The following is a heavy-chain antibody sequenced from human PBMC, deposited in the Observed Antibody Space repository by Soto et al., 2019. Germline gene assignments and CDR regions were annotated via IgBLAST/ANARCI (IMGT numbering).Heavy chain of an antibody. CDR2: ISGSGDNT. CDR1: GLTFSKYA. J-gene: IGHJ4*02. CDR3: AKDRGLGGGSCFDY. V-gene: IGHV3-23*01. Sequence: EVQLLESGGGLVQPGGSLRLSCAASGLTFSKYAMSWVRQAPGKGLEWVAAISGSGDNTYYTDSVKGRFTMSRDNYKNMLYLQMNSLRAEDKAVYYCAKDRGLGGGSCFDYLGQGTLVTVSS. D-gene: IGHD2-15*01.